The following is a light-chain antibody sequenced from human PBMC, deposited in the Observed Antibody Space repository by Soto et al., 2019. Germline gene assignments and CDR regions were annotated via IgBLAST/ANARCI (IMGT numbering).Light chain of an antibody. V-gene: IGKV1-39*01. CDR1: QSINRY. CDR3: QQGYSDPLT. J-gene: IGKJ4*01. CDR2: TTS. Sequence: DIQMTQSPSSVSASVGDRVTITCRASQSINRYLNWYQQKPGKAPKLLIYTTSSLQSGVPSRFSGSGSETDFTLTISSLQPEDFSTYYCQQGYSDPLTFGGGTKVEIK.